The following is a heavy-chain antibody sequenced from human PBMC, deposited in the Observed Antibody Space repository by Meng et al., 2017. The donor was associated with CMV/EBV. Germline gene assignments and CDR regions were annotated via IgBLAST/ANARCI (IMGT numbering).Heavy chain of an antibody. V-gene: IGHV4-39*07. CDR1: GGSISSSSYY. Sequence: ESLKISCPVSGGSISSSSYYWGWIRQPPGKGLEWIGSIYYSGSTYYNPSLKSRVTISVDTSKNQFSLKLSSVTAADTAVYYCARDRSGYDFWSGYYGYFDYWGQGTLVTVSS. J-gene: IGHJ4*02. CDR3: ARDRSGYDFWSGYYGYFDY. CDR2: IYYSGST. D-gene: IGHD3-3*01.